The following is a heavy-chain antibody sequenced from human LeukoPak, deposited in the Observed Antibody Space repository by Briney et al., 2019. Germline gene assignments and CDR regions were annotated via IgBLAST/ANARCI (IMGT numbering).Heavy chain of an antibody. CDR1: GYMFTRYY. CDR3: ARDDTPSYYDLWSGYPGGLDY. J-gene: IGHJ4*02. Sequence: ASVKVSCKASGYMFTRYYMHWVRQAPGQGLEWMGMINPSGGRTSYAQKFQGRVTMTRDMSTSTVYMELSSLRSEDTAVYYCARDDTPSYYDLWSGYPGGLDYWGQGTLVTVSS. D-gene: IGHD3-3*01. CDR2: INPSGGRT. V-gene: IGHV1-46*01.